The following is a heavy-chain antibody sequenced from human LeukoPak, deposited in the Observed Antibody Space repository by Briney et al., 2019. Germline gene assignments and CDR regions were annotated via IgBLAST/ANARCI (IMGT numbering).Heavy chain of an antibody. CDR2: INPNSGGT. D-gene: IGHD3-3*01. Sequence: GASVKVSCKASGYTFTGYYMHWVRQAPGQGLEWMGWINPNSGGTNYAQKFQGRVTMTRDTSISTAYMELSTLRSDDTAVYYCARVLRFLEWYGPNDYWGQGTLVTVSS. CDR1: GYTFTGYY. J-gene: IGHJ4*02. CDR3: ARVLRFLEWYGPNDY. V-gene: IGHV1-2*02.